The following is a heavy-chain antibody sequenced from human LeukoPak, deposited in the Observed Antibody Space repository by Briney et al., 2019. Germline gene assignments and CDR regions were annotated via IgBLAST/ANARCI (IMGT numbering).Heavy chain of an antibody. J-gene: IGHJ4*02. D-gene: IGHD4-17*01. CDR3: ARHVRAITVPDY. CDR1: GYSFTSYW. Sequence: GESLKISCKGSGYSFTSYWIGWVRQMPGKGLEWMAIIYPGDSDTRYSPPFQGQVTISADKSINTAYLQWSSLKASDTAIYFCARHVRAITVPDYWGQGTLVTVSS. V-gene: IGHV5-51*01. CDR2: IYPGDSDT.